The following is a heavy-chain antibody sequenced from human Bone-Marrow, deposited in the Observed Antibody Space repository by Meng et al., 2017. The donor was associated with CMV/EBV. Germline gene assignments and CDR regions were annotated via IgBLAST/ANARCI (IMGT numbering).Heavy chain of an antibody. CDR3: ARDRYCSSTSCYGDYYYYGMDV. CDR2: IKQDGSEK. V-gene: IGHV3-7*01. CDR1: GFTFSSYW. D-gene: IGHD2-2*01. J-gene: IGHJ6*02. Sequence: GESLKISCAASGFTFSSYWMSWVRQAPGKGLEWVANIKQDGSEKYYVDSVKGRFTISRDNAKNSLYLQMNSLRAEDTAVYYCARDRYCSSTSCYGDYYYYGMDVWGQGTTVTVS.